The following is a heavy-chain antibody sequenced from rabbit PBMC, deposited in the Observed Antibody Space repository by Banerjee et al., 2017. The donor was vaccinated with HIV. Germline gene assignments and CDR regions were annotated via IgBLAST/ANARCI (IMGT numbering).Heavy chain of an antibody. D-gene: IGHD1-1*01. CDR2: INTSTGNT. J-gene: IGHJ4*01. CDR3: ARDLACVIGWNFNL. CDR1: AFYFSNKYV. V-gene: IGHV1S45*01. Sequence: LEESGGGLVKPEGSLTLTCTASAFYFSNKYVMCWVRQAPGKGLEWIACINTSTGNTAYPTWAKGRFTISRTSSTTVTLQMTSLTASDTATYFCARDLACVIGWNFNLLGQGSLVTVS.